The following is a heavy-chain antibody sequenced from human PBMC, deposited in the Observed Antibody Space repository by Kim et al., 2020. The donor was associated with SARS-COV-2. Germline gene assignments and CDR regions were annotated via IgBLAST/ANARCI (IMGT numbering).Heavy chain of an antibody. CDR2: ISSSSSYI. J-gene: IGHJ6*02. CDR3: ARDTTSLLTGYWYYGTNYYYGMDV. CDR1: GFTFSSYS. V-gene: IGHV3-21*01. D-gene: IGHD3-9*01. Sequence: GGSLRLSCAASGFTFSSYSMNWVRQAPGKGLEWVSSISSSSSYIYYADSVKGRFTISRDNAKNSLYLQMNSLRAEDTAVYYCARDTTSLLTGYWYYGTNYYYGMDVWGQGTTVTVSS.